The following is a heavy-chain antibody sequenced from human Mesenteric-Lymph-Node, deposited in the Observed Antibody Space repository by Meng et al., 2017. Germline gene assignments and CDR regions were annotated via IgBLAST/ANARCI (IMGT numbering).Heavy chain of an antibody. Sequence: SETLSLTCTVSGGSISSYYWSWIRQPPGKGLEWIGSIYHSGNTFYNPSLKSRVTISVDTSKNQFSLKLSSVTAADTAVYYCARDAGYCSGGSCYHGYWGQGTLVTVSS. CDR3: ARDAGYCSGGSCYHGY. D-gene: IGHD2-15*01. J-gene: IGHJ4*02. CDR1: GGSISSYY. CDR2: IYHSGNT. V-gene: IGHV4-38-2*02.